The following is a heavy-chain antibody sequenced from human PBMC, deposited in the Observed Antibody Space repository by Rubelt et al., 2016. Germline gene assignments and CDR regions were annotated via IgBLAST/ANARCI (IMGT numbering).Heavy chain of an antibody. CDR2: INHSGST. CDR1: GGSFSGYY. CDR3: ASGDGYSRFLEWLFLD. Sequence: QVQLQQWGAGLLKPSETLSLTCAVYGGSFSGYYWSWIRQPPGKGLEWIGEINHSGSTNYNPPPKMGDTISWETSSNQCYLELSSWTAAETAVYYCASGDGYSRFLEWLFLDWGQGTLVTVSA. D-gene: IGHD3-3*01. V-gene: IGHV4-34*01. J-gene: IGHJ4*02.